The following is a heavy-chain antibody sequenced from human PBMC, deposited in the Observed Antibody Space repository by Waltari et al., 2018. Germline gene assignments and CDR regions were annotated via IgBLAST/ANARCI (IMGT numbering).Heavy chain of an antibody. J-gene: IGHJ4*02. CDR1: GFSFSSYG. Sequence: EVQLVESGGGLVKPGGSLRLSCAASGFSFSSYGMNWVRTAPGKGLEWVSSITAGSSYIDSADPVKGRFTISRDNAENSLYLQMTGLRAEDTAIYYCARTSSPTMFGVVLDYWGQGALVTVSS. D-gene: IGHD3-3*01. CDR3: ARTSSPTMFGVVLDY. V-gene: IGHV3-21*01. CDR2: ITAGSSYI.